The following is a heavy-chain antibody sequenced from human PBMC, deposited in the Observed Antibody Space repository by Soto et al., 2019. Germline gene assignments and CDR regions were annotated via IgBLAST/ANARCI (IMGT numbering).Heavy chain of an antibody. J-gene: IGHJ6*02. Sequence: SETLSLTCTVSGGSISSSSYYWGWIRQPPGKGLEWIGSIYYSGSTYYNQSLKSRVTISVDTSKNQFSLKLSSVTAADTAVYYCAREATIFGVVINYYYYYGMDVWGQGTTVTVSS. V-gene: IGHV4-39*02. D-gene: IGHD3-3*01. CDR1: GGSISSSSYY. CDR2: IYYSGST. CDR3: AREATIFGVVINYYYYYGMDV.